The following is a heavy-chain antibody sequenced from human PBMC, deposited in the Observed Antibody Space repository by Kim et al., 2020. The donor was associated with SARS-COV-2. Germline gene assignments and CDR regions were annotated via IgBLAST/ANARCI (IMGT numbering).Heavy chain of an antibody. CDR2: ISYDGSNK. CDR3: ARAKGGSYYDAFDI. V-gene: IGHV3-30-3*01. J-gene: IGHJ3*02. CDR1: GFTFSSYA. Sequence: GGSLRLSCAASGFTFSSYAMHWVRQAPGKGLEWVAVISYDGSNKYYADSVKGRFTISRDNSKNTLYLQMNSLRAEDTAVHYCARAKGGSYYDAFDIWGQGTMVTVSS. D-gene: IGHD1-26*01.